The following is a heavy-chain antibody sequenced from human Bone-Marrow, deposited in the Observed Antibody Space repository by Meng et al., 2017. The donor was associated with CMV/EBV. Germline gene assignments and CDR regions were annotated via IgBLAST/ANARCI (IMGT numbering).Heavy chain of an antibody. CDR1: GFTFSSYW. CDR2: IKQDGSEK. V-gene: IGHV3-7*03. J-gene: IGHJ4*02. Sequence: GESLKISCAASGFTFSSYWMSWVRQAPGKGLEWVANIKQDGSEKYYVDSVKGRFTISRDNAKNSLYLQMNSLRPEDTALYYCAKSNSYSTSSAYYSFDYWGQGTLVTVSS. D-gene: IGHD6-6*01. CDR3: AKSNSYSTSSAYYSFDY.